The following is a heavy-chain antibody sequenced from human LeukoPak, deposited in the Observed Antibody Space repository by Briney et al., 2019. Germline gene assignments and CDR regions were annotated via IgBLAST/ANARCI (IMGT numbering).Heavy chain of an antibody. V-gene: IGHV3-30-3*02. CDR1: GFTFSSYA. Sequence: VRCLCLSCAASGFTFSSYAITSVRQAAGHRLEWVAGIGYDVSNKYYANTVKGRFTISRDNAKNSLYLQMNSLRAEDTALYYCAKGPYYYYYIDVWGKGTTV. CDR2: IGYDVSNK. CDR3: AKGPYYYYYIDV. D-gene: IGHD3-16*01. J-gene: IGHJ6*03.